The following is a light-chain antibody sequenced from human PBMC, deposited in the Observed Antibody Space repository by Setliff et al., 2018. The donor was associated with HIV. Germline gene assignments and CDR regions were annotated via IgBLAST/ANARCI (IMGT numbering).Light chain of an antibody. Sequence: QSVLTQPASVSGSPGQSITISCTGTSSDVGGYNYVSWYQQHPGKAPKLIIYEVRNRPSGVSNRFSGSKSGNTASLTISGLQAEDEADYYCSSYAITKTLPFGT. CDR1: SSDVGGYNY. V-gene: IGLV2-14*01. CDR3: SSYAITKTLP. J-gene: IGLJ1*01. CDR2: EVR.